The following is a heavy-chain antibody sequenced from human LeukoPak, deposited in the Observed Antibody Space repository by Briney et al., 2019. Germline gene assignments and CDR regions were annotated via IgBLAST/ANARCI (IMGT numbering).Heavy chain of an antibody. V-gene: IGHV4-59*01. Sequence: SETLSLTCTVSGGSITNYYWTWIRQPPGKGLEWIGYISYNGNTNYNPSLKSRVTISIDTSKNQSSLRLSSVTAADTAVYYCSRAPFSNPEFWGQGTLVTVSS. D-gene: IGHD4-11*01. CDR1: GGSITNYY. J-gene: IGHJ4*02. CDR2: ISYNGNT. CDR3: SRAPFSNPEF.